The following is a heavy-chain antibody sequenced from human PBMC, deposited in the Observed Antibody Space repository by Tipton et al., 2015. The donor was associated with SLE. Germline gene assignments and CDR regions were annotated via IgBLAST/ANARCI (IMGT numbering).Heavy chain of an antibody. CDR2: ISGSGGST. V-gene: IGHV3-23*01. D-gene: IGHD2-8*01. CDR1: GFTFSSYA. CDR3: ARDGEVMADYFDY. J-gene: IGHJ4*02. Sequence: SLRLSCAASGFTFSSYAMSWVRQAPGKGLEWVSAISGSGGSTYYADSVKGRFTISRDNAKNSLYLQMNSLRAEDTAVYYCARDGEVMADYFDYWGQGTLVTVSS.